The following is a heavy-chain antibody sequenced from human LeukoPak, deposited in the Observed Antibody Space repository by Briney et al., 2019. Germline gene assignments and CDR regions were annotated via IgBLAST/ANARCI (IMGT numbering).Heavy chain of an antibody. J-gene: IGHJ2*01. CDR2: ISSTSSSI. D-gene: IGHD5-18*01. Sequence: PGGSLRLSCAASGFSFISYSMNWVRQAPGKGLEWVSYISSTSSSIYYADSVKGRFTIYRHNAKKSLYLQMNGLRAKHRAGCYFAKGGLQTRNWYFALWGRGTLVTVSS. CDR3: AKGGLQTRNWYFAL. CDR1: GFSFISYS. V-gene: IGHV3-48*01.